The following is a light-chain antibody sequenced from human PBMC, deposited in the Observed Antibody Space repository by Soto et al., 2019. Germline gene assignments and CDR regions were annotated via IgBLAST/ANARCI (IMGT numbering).Light chain of an antibody. J-gene: IGLJ2*01. CDR2: AVS. CDR1: SSDVGGYNY. V-gene: IGLV2-14*01. Sequence: QSVLTQPASVSGSPGQSITISCTGTSSDVGGYNYVSWYQQHPGKAPKLMIYAVSNRPSGVSNRFSGSKSGNTASLTISGLQAEDEADYYCSSYNSYTGTTNLVFGGGTKLTVL. CDR3: SSYNSYTGTTNLV.